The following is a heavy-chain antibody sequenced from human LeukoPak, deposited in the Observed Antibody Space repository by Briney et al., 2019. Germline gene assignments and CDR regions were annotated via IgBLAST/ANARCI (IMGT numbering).Heavy chain of an antibody. Sequence: PGGSLRLSCAASGFTVSSNFMNWVRQAPGKGLEWVSVIYSGGTTSYADSVKGRFTVSRDNSKNALYLQMNSLRAKDTAVYYCARDAGCSTTSCRPGYFDYWGQGTLVTVSS. D-gene: IGHD2-2*01. V-gene: IGHV3-66*02. CDR2: IYSGGTT. CDR1: GFTVSSNF. CDR3: ARDAGCSTTSCRPGYFDY. J-gene: IGHJ4*02.